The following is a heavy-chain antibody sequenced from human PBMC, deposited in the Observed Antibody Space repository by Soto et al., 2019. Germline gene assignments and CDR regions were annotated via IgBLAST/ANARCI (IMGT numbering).Heavy chain of an antibody. J-gene: IGHJ4*02. CDR1: GFTFSSYS. Sequence: EVQLVESGGGLVKPGGSLRLSCAASGFTFSSYSMNWVRQAPGKGLEWVSSISSSSSYIYYADSVKGRFTISRDNAKNSLYLQMNSLRAEDTAVYYCASGAYYYDSSAYYYYWGQGTLVTVSS. CDR3: ASGAYYYDSSAYYYY. CDR2: ISSSSSYI. D-gene: IGHD3-22*01. V-gene: IGHV3-21*01.